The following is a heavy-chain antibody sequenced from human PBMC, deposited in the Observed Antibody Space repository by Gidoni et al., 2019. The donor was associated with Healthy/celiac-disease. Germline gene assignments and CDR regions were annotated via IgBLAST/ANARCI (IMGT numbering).Heavy chain of an antibody. D-gene: IGHD6-6*01. V-gene: IGHV3-33*01. Sequence: QVQLVESGGGVVQPGRSLRLSCAASGFTFSSYGMPWVRQAPGKGLEWVAVIWYDGSNKYYADSVKGRFTISRDNSKNTLYLQMNSLRAEDTAVYYCARDGRSIAARPYYYYGMDVWGQGTTVTVSS. CDR1: GFTFSSYG. CDR3: ARDGRSIAARPYYYYGMDV. CDR2: IWYDGSNK. J-gene: IGHJ6*02.